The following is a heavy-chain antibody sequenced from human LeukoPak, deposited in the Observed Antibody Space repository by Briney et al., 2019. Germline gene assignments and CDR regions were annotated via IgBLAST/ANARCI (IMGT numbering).Heavy chain of an antibody. V-gene: IGHV1-18*01. J-gene: IGHJ4*02. D-gene: IGHD6-13*01. Sequence: KLQGRVTMTTDTSTSTAYMELRSLRSDDTAVYYCARASAADTTLFDYWGQGTLVTVPS. CDR3: ARASAADTTLFDY.